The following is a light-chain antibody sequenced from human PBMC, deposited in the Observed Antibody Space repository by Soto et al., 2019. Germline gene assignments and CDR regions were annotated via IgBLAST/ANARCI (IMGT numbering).Light chain of an antibody. CDR2: RNN. CDR1: SSNIESNF. V-gene: IGLV1-47*01. Sequence: QSALTQPPSATGTPCQRVTISCSGSSSNIESNFVYWYQQFPGTAPRLLIYRNNQRPSGVPDRFSGSKSGTSASLAISALRSEDEADYYCTVWDDSLRGRLFGGGTKVTVL. J-gene: IGLJ2*01. CDR3: TVWDDSLRGRL.